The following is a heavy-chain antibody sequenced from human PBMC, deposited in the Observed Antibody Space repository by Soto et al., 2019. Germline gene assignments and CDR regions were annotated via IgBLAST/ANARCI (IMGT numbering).Heavy chain of an antibody. CDR2: IYSGGST. Sequence: GGSLRLSCAASGFTVSGNYMSWVRQAPGKGLEWVSVIYSGGSTYYADSVKGRFTISRDNSKNTLYLQMNSLRAEDTAVYYCAREAGYSSGWYGGFDYWGQGTLVTVSS. D-gene: IGHD6-19*01. J-gene: IGHJ4*02. CDR3: AREAGYSSGWYGGFDY. CDR1: GFTVSGNY. V-gene: IGHV3-53*01.